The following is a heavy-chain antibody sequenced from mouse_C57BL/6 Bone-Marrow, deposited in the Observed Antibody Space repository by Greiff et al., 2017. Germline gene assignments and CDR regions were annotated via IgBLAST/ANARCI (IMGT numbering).Heavy chain of an antibody. J-gene: IGHJ2*01. Sequence: VQLQQPGAELVRPGSSVKLSCKASGYTFTSYWMDWVKQRPGQGLEWIGNIYPSDSETHYNQKFKDKATLTVDKSSSTAYMQLSSLTSEDSAVYYCARGNWDYFDYWGQGTTLTVFS. CDR3: ARGNWDYFDY. CDR1: GYTFTSYW. CDR2: IYPSDSET. D-gene: IGHD4-1*01. V-gene: IGHV1-61*01.